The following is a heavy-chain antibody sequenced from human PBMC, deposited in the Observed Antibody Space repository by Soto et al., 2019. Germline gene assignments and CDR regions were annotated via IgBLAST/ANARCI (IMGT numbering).Heavy chain of an antibody. CDR3: ARAPAIPTYDFWSGYPASYYMDV. Sequence: GGSLRLSCAASGFTFSSYDMHWVRQATGKGLEWVSAIGTAGDTYYPGSVRGRFTISRENAKNSLYLQMNSLRAGDTAVYYCARAPAIPTYDFWSGYPASYYMDVWGKGTTVTVSS. CDR1: GFTFSSYD. D-gene: IGHD3-3*01. J-gene: IGHJ6*03. CDR2: IGTAGDT. V-gene: IGHV3-13*01.